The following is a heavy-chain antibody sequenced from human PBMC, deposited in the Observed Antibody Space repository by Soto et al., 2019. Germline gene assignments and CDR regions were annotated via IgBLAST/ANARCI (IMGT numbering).Heavy chain of an antibody. CDR2: IYYSGST. V-gene: IGHV4-31*03. J-gene: IGHJ4*02. CDR3: ARFHLGELSSTAAFDY. Sequence: SETLSLTCTVSGGSISSGGYYWSWIRQHPGKGLEWIGYIYYSGSTYYNPSLKSRVTISVDTSKNQFSLKLSSVTAADTAVYYCARFHLGELSSTAAFDYWGQGTLVTVSS. CDR1: GGSISSGGYY. D-gene: IGHD3-16*02.